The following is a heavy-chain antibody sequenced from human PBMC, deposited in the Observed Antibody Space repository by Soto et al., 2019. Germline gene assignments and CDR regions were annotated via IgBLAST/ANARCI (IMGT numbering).Heavy chain of an antibody. D-gene: IGHD2-2*01. CDR3: ARGRSNYYYYYMDV. CDR1: GGSMSFYS. J-gene: IGHJ6*03. Sequence: SETLSLTCAVSGGSMSFYSWSWIRQPPGKGLEWIGEINHSGSTNYNPSLKSRVTISVDTSKNQFSLKLSSVTAADTAVYYCARGRSNYYYYYMDVWGKGTTVTVSS. CDR2: INHSGST. V-gene: IGHV4-34*01.